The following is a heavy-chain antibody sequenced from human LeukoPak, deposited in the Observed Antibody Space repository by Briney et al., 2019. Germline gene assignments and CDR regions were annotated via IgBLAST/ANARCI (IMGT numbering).Heavy chain of an antibody. J-gene: IGHJ4*02. CDR2: ISGSGDT. V-gene: IGHV3-23*01. CDR3: AKSSGTSGYYYVGDY. CDR1: GFTFSSYA. D-gene: IGHD3-22*01. Sequence: GGSLRLSCAASGFTFSSYAMSWVRQAPGKGLEWVSGISGSGDTYYADSVRGRFTISRDNSRNRLYVQMNSLRAEDTALYYCAKSSGTSGYYYVGDYWGQGTLVTVSS.